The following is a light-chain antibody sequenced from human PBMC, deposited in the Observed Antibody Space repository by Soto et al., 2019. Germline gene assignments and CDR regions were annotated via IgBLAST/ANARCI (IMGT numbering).Light chain of an antibody. J-gene: IGLJ2*01. Sequence: QPVLTQSPSASASLGASVKLTCTLSSGYSSYIIAWHQQQPEKGPRYLMRLNSDGSHTKGDGIPDRFSGSSSGAERYLTISSLQSEDEADYYCQTWGTGFHVVFDGGTKLTVL. CDR2: LNSDGSH. CDR3: QTWGTGFHVV. CDR1: SGYSSYI. V-gene: IGLV4-69*01.